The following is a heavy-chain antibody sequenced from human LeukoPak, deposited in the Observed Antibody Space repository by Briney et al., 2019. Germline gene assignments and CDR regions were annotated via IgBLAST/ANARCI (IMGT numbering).Heavy chain of an antibody. D-gene: IGHD2-21*01. CDR2: IYYSGST. CDR1: GGSISSYY. Sequence: SETLSLTCTVSGGSISSYYWSWIRQPPGKGLEWIGYIYYSGSTNYNPSLKSRVTISVDTSKNQFSLKPSSVTAADTAVYYCARDCGGDCLNDAFDIWGQGTMVTVSS. V-gene: IGHV4-59*01. CDR3: ARDCGGDCLNDAFDI. J-gene: IGHJ3*02.